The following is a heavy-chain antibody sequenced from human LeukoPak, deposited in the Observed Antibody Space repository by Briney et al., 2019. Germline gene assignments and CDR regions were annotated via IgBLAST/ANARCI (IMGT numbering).Heavy chain of an antibody. D-gene: IGHD1-26*01. CDR1: GYSISSGYY. Sequence: SETLSLTCAVSGYSISSGYYWGWIRQPPGKGLEWIGSIYHSGSTYYNPSLKSRVTISVDTSKNQFSLKLSSVTAADTAVYYCARDLTSGSSLDYWGQGTLVTVSS. J-gene: IGHJ4*02. CDR2: IYHSGST. V-gene: IGHV4-38-2*02. CDR3: ARDLTSGSSLDY.